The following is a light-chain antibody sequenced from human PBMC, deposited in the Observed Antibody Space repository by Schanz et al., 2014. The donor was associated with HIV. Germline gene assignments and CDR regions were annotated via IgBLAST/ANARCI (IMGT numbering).Light chain of an antibody. J-gene: IGLJ2*01. CDR3: GTWDSSLSAGV. CDR2: ATY. CDR1: NSNIKINA. V-gene: IGLV1-51*02. Sequence: QSVLTQPPSASGTPGQRVTISCSGNNSNIKINAVHWYQQLPGTGPKLLIYATYNRPSGVPDRFSGSKSGTSATLGITGLQTGDEADYYCGTWDSSLSAGVFGGGTKLTVL.